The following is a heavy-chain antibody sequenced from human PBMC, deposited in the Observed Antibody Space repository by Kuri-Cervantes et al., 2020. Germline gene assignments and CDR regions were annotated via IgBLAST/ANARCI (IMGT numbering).Heavy chain of an antibody. D-gene: IGHD2-2*01. CDR2: IYHSGST. Sequence: ESLKISCAASGFTFDDYIMHWVRRAPGKGLEWIGEIYHSGSTNYNPSLKSRVTISVDTSKYQFSLKLSSVTAADTAVYYCARGGSSTYYYYYYMDVWGKGTTVTVSS. V-gene: IGHV4-34*01. CDR3: ARGGSSTYYYYYYMDV. J-gene: IGHJ6*03. CDR1: GFTFDDYI.